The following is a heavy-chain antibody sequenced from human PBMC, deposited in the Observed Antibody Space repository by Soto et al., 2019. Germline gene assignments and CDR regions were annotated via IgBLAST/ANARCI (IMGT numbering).Heavy chain of an antibody. Sequence: SQTLSLTCAISGDSVSSKSAAWNWIRQSPSRGLEWLGRTYYRSKGYNDYAETVKSRISINPDTSKNQFSLQLNSVTPEDTAVYYCARVRWQHLIKWFDTWGQGTLVTVSS. V-gene: IGHV6-1*01. CDR2: TYYRSKGYN. D-gene: IGHD3-3*02. J-gene: IGHJ5*02. CDR1: GDSVSSKSAA. CDR3: ARVRWQHLIKWFDT.